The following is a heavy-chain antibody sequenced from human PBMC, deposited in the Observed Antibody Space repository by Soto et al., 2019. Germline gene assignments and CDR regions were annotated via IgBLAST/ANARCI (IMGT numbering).Heavy chain of an antibody. CDR2: IYYSGST. Sequence: TLSLTCTVSGCSISSGDYYWSWLRPPPGKGLEWIGYIYYSGSTYYNPSLKSRVTISVDTSKNQFSLKLSSVTAADTAVYYCARDPRRYAPRLGVDWGQGTLVTVSS. V-gene: IGHV4-30-4*01. CDR1: GCSISSGDYY. CDR3: ARDPRRYAPRLGVD. D-gene: IGHD2-2*01. J-gene: IGHJ4*02.